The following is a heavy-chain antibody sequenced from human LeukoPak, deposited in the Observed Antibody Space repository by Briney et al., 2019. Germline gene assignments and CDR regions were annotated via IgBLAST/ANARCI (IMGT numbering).Heavy chain of an antibody. J-gene: IGHJ4*02. CDR1: GGSISSSSYY. V-gene: IGHV4-39*01. CDR3: ASTINYGGNGDFDY. CDR2: IYYSGST. Sequence: SETLSLTCTVSGGSISSSSYYWGWIRQPPEKGLEWIGSIYYSGSTYYNPSLKSRVTISVDTSKNQFSLKLSSVTAADTAVYYCASTINYGGNGDFDYWGQGTLVTVSS. D-gene: IGHD4-23*01.